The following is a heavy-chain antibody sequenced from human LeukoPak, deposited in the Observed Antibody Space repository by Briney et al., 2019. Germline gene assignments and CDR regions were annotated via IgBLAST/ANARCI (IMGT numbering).Heavy chain of an antibody. J-gene: IGHJ5*02. CDR3: MLTYYYDSDS. V-gene: IGHV1-69*13. CDR2: IIPIFGTA. Sequence: SVKVSCKASGGTLSSYAISWVRQAPGQGLEWMGGIIPIFGTANYAQKFQGRVTITADESTSTAYMELSSLRSEDTAVYYCMLTYYYDSDSWGQGTLVTVSS. D-gene: IGHD3-22*01. CDR1: GGTLSSYA.